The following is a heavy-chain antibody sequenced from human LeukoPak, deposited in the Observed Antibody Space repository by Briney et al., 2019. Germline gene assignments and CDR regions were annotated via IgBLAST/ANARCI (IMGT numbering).Heavy chain of an antibody. V-gene: IGHV4-34*01. CDR2: INHSGST. D-gene: IGHD5-18*01. CDR1: GGSFSVYY. Sequence: SETLSLTCAVYGGSFSVYYWSWIRQPPGKGLEWIGEINHSGSTNYNPSLKSRVTISVDTSKNQFSLKLSSVTAADTAVYYCASAPGYSYAMDVWGQGTTVTVSS. J-gene: IGHJ6*02. CDR3: ASAPGYSYAMDV.